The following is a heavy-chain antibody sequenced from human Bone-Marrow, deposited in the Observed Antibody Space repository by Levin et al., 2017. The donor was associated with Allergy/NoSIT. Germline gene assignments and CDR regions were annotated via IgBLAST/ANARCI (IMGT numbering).Heavy chain of an antibody. Sequence: SLKISCAASGFTFDDYAMHWVRQAPGKGLEWVSGISWNSGSIGYADSVKGRFTISRDNAKNSLYLQMNSLRAEDTALYYCAKATGVATVWGQGTMVTVSS. CDR1: GFTFDDYA. D-gene: IGHD6-13*01. J-gene: IGHJ3*01. CDR2: ISWNSGSI. V-gene: IGHV3-9*01. CDR3: AKATGVATV.